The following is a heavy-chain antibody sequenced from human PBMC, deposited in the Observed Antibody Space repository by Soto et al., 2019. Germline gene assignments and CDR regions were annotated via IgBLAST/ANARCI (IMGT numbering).Heavy chain of an antibody. Sequence: ASVKVSCKASGYTFTSYGISWVRQAPGQGLEWMGWISAYNGNTNYAQKLQGRVTMTTDTSTSTAYMELRSLRSDDTAGYYCARVEENWNYGWFDPWGQGTLVTVSS. CDR2: ISAYNGNT. CDR1: GYTFTSYG. J-gene: IGHJ5*02. D-gene: IGHD1-7*01. CDR3: ARVEENWNYGWFDP. V-gene: IGHV1-18*01.